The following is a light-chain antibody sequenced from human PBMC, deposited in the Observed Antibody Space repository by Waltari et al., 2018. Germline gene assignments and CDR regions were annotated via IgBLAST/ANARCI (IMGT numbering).Light chain of an antibody. CDR3: QQYYNTPFT. Sequence: DIVMTQSPDSLAVSLGERARINCKSSQSVLDRSNNKNYLAWYQQKAGQPPKVLIYWASTRESGVPDRFSGSGSGTDFTLTISSLQAEDVALYYCQQYYNTPFTFGPGTKVDIK. CDR2: WAS. V-gene: IGKV4-1*01. CDR1: QSVLDRSNNKNY. J-gene: IGKJ3*01.